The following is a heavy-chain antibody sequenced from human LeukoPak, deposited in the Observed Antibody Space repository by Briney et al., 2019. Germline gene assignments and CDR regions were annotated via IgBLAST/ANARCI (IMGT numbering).Heavy chain of an antibody. CDR1: GFTLSSYE. V-gene: IGHV3-23*01. J-gene: IGHJ4*02. D-gene: IGHD1-26*01. CDR3: ARGGLWYSGSSHYSDY. Sequence: GGSLRLSCTASGFTLSSYEMSWIRQAPGKGLERVSSIDYSGGSTHYADSVMGRFTISRDNAKNTLYLQMNSLRAEDTAVYYCARGGLWYSGSSHYSDYWGQGTLVTVSS. CDR2: IDYSGGST.